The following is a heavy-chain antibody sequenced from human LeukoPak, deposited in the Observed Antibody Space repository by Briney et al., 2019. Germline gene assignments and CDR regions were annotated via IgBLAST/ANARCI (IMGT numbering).Heavy chain of an antibody. Sequence: PSETLFPTCAVSGGSISSGGYSWSWIRQPPGKGLEWIGYIYHSGSTYYNPSLKSRVTISVDRSKNQFSLKLSSVTAADTAVYYCARGGSSGYYFDYWGQGTLVTVSS. D-gene: IGHD3-10*01. J-gene: IGHJ4*02. CDR1: GGSISSGGYS. CDR3: ARGGSSGYYFDY. V-gene: IGHV4-30-2*01. CDR2: IYHSGST.